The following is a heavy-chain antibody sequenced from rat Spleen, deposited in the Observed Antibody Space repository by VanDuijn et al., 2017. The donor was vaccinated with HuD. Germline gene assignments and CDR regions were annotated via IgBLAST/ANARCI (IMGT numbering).Heavy chain of an antibody. Sequence: EVQLVESGGGLVQPGRSLKLSCAASGFTFSDYYMAWVRQAPTKGLEWVASISYDGGSTYYRDSVKGRFIISRDNSKSSLYLQMDSLRSEDTATYYCTTEPDYYDGPTGFDYWGQGVLVTVSS. V-gene: IGHV5-20*01. CDR1: GFTFSDYY. D-gene: IGHD1-12*02. CDR3: TTEPDYYDGPTGFDY. CDR2: ISYDGGST. J-gene: IGHJ2*01.